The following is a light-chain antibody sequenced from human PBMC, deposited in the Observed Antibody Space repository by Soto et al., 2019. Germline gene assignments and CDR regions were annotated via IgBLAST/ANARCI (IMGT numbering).Light chain of an antibody. CDR3: QHYKMYSPWT. CDR2: AAS. CDR1: QTISTW. J-gene: IGKJ1*01. V-gene: IGKV1-5*01. Sequence: DIQMTQSPSTLSASVGARFTITCRASQTISTWLAWYQQKPGKAPNLLIYAASSLQSGVPSRFSGSGSGTDFTLTIRSLQPEDLATYYCQHYKMYSPWTVGQGTKVDI.